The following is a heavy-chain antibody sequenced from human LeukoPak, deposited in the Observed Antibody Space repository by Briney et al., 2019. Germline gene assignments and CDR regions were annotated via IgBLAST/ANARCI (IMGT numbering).Heavy chain of an antibody. CDR2: IGYTGDST. V-gene: IGHV3-23*01. D-gene: IGHD4-23*01. Sequence: GGSLRLSCGAPGFTFSSYAMKWVRQAPGKGLEWVSGIGYTGDSTFYADSVKGRFTVSRDRSKNTLFLHMNSLRAEDTALYYCAKSPTVDAAFDIWGQGTMVTVSS. CDR1: GFTFSSYA. J-gene: IGHJ3*02. CDR3: AKSPTVDAAFDI.